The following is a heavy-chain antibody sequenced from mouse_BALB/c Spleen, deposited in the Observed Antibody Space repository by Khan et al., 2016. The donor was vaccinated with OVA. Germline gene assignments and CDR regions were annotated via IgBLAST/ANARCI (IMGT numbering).Heavy chain of an antibody. D-gene: IGHD2-14*01. CDR1: GYTFTSYT. J-gene: IGHJ3*01. Sequence: QMQLEESGAELARPGASVKMSCKASGYTFTSYTIHWIKLRPGQGLEWIGYINPSNGYTNSNQKFRDKATLTADKSSTTAYMQLSSLTSDDSAVYNCVRDGAYHRNDGWFAYWGQGTLVTVAA. V-gene: IGHV1-4*01. CDR3: VRDGAYHRNDGWFAY. CDR2: INPSNGYT.